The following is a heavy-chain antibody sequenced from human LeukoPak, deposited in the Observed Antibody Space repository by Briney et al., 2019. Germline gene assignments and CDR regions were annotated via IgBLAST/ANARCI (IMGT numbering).Heavy chain of an antibody. CDR2: VSYDGNNK. J-gene: IGHJ4*02. CDR1: GFTFSSYG. D-gene: IGHD6-19*01. CDR3: AKAGSSGWYNY. Sequence: GKSLRLSCAASGFTFSSYGMHWVRQAPGKGLEWVAVVSYDGNNKYYADSVQGRFTISRDKWKNTLYLQMSSLRAEDTALYYCAKAGSSGWYNYWGQGTLVTVSS. V-gene: IGHV3-30*18.